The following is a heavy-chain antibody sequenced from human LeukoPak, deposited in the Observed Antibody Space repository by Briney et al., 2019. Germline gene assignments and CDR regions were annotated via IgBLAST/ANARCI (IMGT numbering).Heavy chain of an antibody. CDR1: GHSISSYY. J-gene: IGHJ3*02. V-gene: IGHV4-59*01. Sequence: SETLSLTCGVSGHSISSYYWSWIRQPPGKGLEWIGYIYYSGSTNYNPSLKSRVTISVDTSKNQFSLKLSSVTAADTAVYYCARSVYGGAFDIWGQGTMVTVSS. D-gene: IGHD1-14*01. CDR2: IYYSGST. CDR3: ARSVYGGAFDI.